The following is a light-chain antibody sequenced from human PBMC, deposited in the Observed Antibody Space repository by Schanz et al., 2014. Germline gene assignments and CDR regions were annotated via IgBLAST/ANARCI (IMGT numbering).Light chain of an antibody. V-gene: IGKV1-33*01. Sequence: DIQLTQSPSSLSASVGDRVTMVCQASQDISNYLNWFQQKPGKAPKLLIYEASDLETGIPSRFSAGVSGTHFTFTISSLQPEDIATYYCHKYDNLPLTFAPWSKVVIK. J-gene: IGKJ3*01. CDR2: EAS. CDR3: HKYDNLPLT. CDR1: QDISNY.